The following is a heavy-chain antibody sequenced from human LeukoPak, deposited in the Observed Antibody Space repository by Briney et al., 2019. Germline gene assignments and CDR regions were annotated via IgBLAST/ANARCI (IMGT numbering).Heavy chain of an antibody. CDR3: ARDERYDSSGYPFDY. CDR1: GYTFTSYY. V-gene: IGHV1-2*02. J-gene: IGHJ4*02. CDR2: INPNSGGT. D-gene: IGHD3-22*01. Sequence: ASVKVSCKASGYTFTSYYMHWVRQAPGQGLEWMGWINPNSGGTNYAQKFQGRVTMTRDTSISTAYMELSRLRSDDTAVYFCARDERYDSSGYPFDYWGQGTLVTVSS.